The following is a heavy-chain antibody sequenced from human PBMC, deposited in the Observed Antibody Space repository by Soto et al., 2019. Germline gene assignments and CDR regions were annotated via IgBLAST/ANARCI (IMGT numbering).Heavy chain of an antibody. CDR3: ARDPYSSGWSVRYYYYGMDV. J-gene: IGHJ6*02. Sequence: GGSLRLSCAASGFTFSSYSMNWVRQAPGKGLEWVSSISSSSSYIYYADSVKGRFTISRDNAKNSLYLQMNSLRAEDTAVYYCARDPYSSGWSVRYYYYGMDVWGQGTTVTV. CDR2: ISSSSSYI. D-gene: IGHD6-19*01. CDR1: GFTFSSYS. V-gene: IGHV3-21*01.